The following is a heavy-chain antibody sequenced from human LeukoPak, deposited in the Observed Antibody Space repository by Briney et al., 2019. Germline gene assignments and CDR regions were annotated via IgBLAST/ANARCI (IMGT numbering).Heavy chain of an antibody. Sequence: GRSLRLSCAASGFTFDDYAMHWVRQAPGKGLEWVSGISWNSGSIGYADSVKGRFTISRDNAKNSLYLQMNSLRAEDTALYYCARSAVAVPYNWFDPWGQGTLVTVSS. V-gene: IGHV3-9*01. J-gene: IGHJ5*02. CDR3: ARSAVAVPYNWFDP. CDR1: GFTFDDYA. D-gene: IGHD6-19*01. CDR2: ISWNSGSI.